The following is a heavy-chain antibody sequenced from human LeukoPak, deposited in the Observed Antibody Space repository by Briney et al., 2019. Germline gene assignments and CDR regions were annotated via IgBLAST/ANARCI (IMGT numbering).Heavy chain of an antibody. CDR3: ARAAAVAGTRNDAFDI. CDR2: INPNSGGT. Sequence: ASVKVSCKASGYTFTGYHMHWVRQAPGQGLEWMGWINPNSGGTNYAQKFQGRVTMTRDTSISTAYMELSRLRSDDTAVYYCARAAAVAGTRNDAFDIWGQGTMVTVSS. CDR1: GYTFTGYH. D-gene: IGHD6-19*01. V-gene: IGHV1-2*02. J-gene: IGHJ3*02.